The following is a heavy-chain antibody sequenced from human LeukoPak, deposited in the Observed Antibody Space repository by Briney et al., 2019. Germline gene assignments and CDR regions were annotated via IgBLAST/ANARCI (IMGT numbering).Heavy chain of an antibody. V-gene: IGHV3-7*01. CDR3: ARRGYDRYYYYYMDV. Sequence: PGGSLRLSCAASGFTFSSYWMSWVRQAPGKGLEWVANIKQDGSEKYYVDSVKGRLTISRDNAKNSLYLQMNSLRAENTAVYYCARRGYDRYYYYYMDVWGKGTTVTVSS. CDR2: IKQDGSEK. D-gene: IGHD5-12*01. J-gene: IGHJ6*03. CDR1: GFTFSSYW.